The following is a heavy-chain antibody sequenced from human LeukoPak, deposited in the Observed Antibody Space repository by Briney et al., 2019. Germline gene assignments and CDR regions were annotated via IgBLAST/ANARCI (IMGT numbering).Heavy chain of an antibody. CDR1: GGSISSSSYY. CDR3: ASHSAEYDILTGYHSYNSFDP. CDR2: AYYSGSP. D-gene: IGHD3-9*01. J-gene: IGHJ5*02. Sequence: PSETLSLTCTVSGGSISSSSYYWGWIRQSPGKGLEWIGSAYYSGSPYYDPSLKSRVTISVDTSKNQFSLKLSSVTAADTAVYYCASHSAEYDILTGYHSYNSFDPWGQGTLVTVSS. V-gene: IGHV4-39*01.